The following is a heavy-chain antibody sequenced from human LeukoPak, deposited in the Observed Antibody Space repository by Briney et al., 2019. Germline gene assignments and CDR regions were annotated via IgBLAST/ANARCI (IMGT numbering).Heavy chain of an antibody. V-gene: IGHV4-39*02. J-gene: IGHJ4*02. Sequence: SETLSLTCTVSGGSISSSSYYWGWIRQPPGKGLEWIGSIYYSGGTYYNPSLKSRVTISVDTSKNQFSLKLSSVTAADTAVYYCAREFCSGGRCYFAYWGQGTLVTVSS. CDR2: IYYSGGT. D-gene: IGHD2-15*01. CDR3: AREFCSGGRCYFAY. CDR1: GGSISSSSYY.